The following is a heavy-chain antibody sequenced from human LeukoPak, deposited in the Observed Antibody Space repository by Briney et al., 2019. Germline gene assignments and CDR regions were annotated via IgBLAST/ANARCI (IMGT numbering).Heavy chain of an antibody. CDR1: GFTFSNAW. V-gene: IGHV3-15*01. CDR3: TTGAMTTVNPFDY. Sequence: GGSLRLSCAASGFTFSNAWMSWVRQAPGKGLEWVGRIKSKTDGGTTDYAAPVKGRFTISRDDSKNTLYLQMNSLKTEDTAVYYCTTGAMTTVNPFDYWGQGTLATVSS. CDR2: IKSKTDGGTT. J-gene: IGHJ4*02. D-gene: IGHD4-17*01.